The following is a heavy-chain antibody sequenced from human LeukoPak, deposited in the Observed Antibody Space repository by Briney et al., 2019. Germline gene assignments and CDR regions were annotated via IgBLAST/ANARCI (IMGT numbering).Heavy chain of an antibody. CDR1: GFTFGSYS. D-gene: IGHD3-22*01. CDR2: IGSSSSTI. J-gene: IGHJ4*02. V-gene: IGHV3-48*02. CDR3: ARVYYDSSGYYYFDY. Sequence: GGSLRLSCAASGFTFGSYSMNWVRQAPGKGLEWVSHIGSSSSTIYYADSVKGRFTISRDNAKNSLYLQMNSLRDEDTAVYYCARVYYDSSGYYYFDYWGQGTLVTVSS.